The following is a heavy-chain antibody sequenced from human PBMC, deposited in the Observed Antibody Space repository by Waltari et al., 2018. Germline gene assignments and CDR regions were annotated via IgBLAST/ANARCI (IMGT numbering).Heavy chain of an antibody. J-gene: IGHJ4*02. Sequence: QVQLQESGPGLVKPSETLSLTCAVSGYSISSGYYWGWIRQPPGKGLEWIGSIYHSGSTYYNPSLKSRVTISVDTSKNQFSLKLSSVTAADTAVYYCARFREDYGDYSYYFDYWGQGTLVTVSS. CDR2: IYHSGST. D-gene: IGHD4-17*01. CDR3: ARFREDYGDYSYYFDY. V-gene: IGHV4-38-2*01. CDR1: GYSISSGYY.